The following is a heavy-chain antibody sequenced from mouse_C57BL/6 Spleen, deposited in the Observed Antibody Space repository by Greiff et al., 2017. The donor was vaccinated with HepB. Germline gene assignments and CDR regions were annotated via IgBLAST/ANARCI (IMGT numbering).Heavy chain of an antibody. CDR3: TRSLFYFDY. CDR1: GYTFTDYE. J-gene: IGHJ2*01. V-gene: IGHV1-15*01. Sequence: VKLMESGAELVRPGASVTLSCKASGYTFTDYEMHWVKQPPVHGLEWIGAIDPETGGTAYNQKFKGKAILTADKSSITAYMELRSLTSEDSAFYYCTRSLFYFDYWGQGTTLTVSS. CDR2: IDPETGGT.